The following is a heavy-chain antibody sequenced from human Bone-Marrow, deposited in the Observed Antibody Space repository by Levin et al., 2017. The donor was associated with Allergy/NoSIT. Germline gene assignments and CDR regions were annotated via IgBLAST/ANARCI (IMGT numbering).Heavy chain of an antibody. V-gene: IGHV3-30*18. D-gene: IGHD5-18*01. J-gene: IGHJ3*02. CDR3: AKDQSYGLGSGAFDI. CDR2: ISYDGSNK. CDR1: GFTFSSYG. Sequence: GESLKISCAASGFTFSSYGMHWVRQAPGKGLEWVAVISYDGSNKYYADSVKGRFTISRDNSKNTLYLQMNSLRAEDTAVYYCAKDQSYGLGSGAFDIWGQGTMVTVSS.